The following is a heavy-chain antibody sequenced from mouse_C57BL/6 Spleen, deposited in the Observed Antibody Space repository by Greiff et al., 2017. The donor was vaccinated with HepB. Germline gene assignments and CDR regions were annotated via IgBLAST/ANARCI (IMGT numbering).Heavy chain of an antibody. Sequence: QVQLQQSGPELVKPGASVKISCKASGYAFSSSWMNWVKQRPGKGLEWIGRIYPGDGDTNYNGKFKGKATLTADKSSSTAYMQLSSLTSEDSAVYFCARRRREDYFDYWGQGTTLTVSS. CDR3: ARRRREDYFDY. J-gene: IGHJ2*01. CDR1: GYAFSSSW. V-gene: IGHV1-82*01. CDR2: IYPGDGDT.